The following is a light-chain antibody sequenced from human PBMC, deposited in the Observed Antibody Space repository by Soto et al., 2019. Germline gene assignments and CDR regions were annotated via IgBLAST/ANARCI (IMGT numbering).Light chain of an antibody. Sequence: PSSLSASVGDRVTITCRASQSIANYLAWYQQKPGKAPKLLIYAASTLQGGVPSRFSGSGSGTEFTLTISSLQPDDFATYYCQQYNSYSPTFGQGTKVDIK. CDR3: QQYNSYSPT. V-gene: IGKV1-9*01. J-gene: IGKJ1*01. CDR1: QSIANY. CDR2: AAS.